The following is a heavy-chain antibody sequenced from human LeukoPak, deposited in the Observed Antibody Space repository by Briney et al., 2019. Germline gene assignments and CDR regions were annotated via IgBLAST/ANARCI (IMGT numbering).Heavy chain of an antibody. D-gene: IGHD3-16*01. CDR3: ARDGVGGRYYYYMDV. CDR1: GFTFSSYS. CDR2: ISSSSSTI. J-gene: IGHJ6*03. Sequence: GGSLRLSCAASGFTFSSYSMNWVRQAPGKGLEWVSYISSSSSTIYYADSVKGRFTISRDNAKNSLYLQMNSLRAEDTAVYYCARDGVGGRYYYYMDVWGKGTTVTVSS. V-gene: IGHV3-48*01.